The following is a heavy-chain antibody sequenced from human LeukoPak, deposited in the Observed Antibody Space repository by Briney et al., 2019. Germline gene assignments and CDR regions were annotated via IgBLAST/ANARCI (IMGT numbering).Heavy chain of an antibody. J-gene: IGHJ4*02. V-gene: IGHV1-2*02. CDR1: GYTFTGYY. CDR3: ARVGGIYYFDSTGYPTYFDC. D-gene: IGHD3-22*01. Sequence: ASVKVPCKASGYTFTGYYMHWVRQAPGQGLEWVGWINPNSGATNYAQKFQGRVTMTRDTSISTAYMELSSLRSDDTAVYYCARVGGIYYFDSTGYPTYFDCWGQGTMLTVSS. CDR2: INPNSGAT.